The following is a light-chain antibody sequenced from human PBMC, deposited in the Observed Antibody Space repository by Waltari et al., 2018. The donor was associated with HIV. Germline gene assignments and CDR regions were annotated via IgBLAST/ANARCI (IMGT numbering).Light chain of an antibody. J-gene: IGLJ1*01. Sequence: QSALTQPASVSGSPGQSITISCPGTSSDVGNYNFVSWYQQHPGKVPKLMISDVSKRPSGVSNRLSGSKSGNTASLTISGLQAEDEADYYCCSYAGTNTYVFGSGTKVTVL. CDR2: DVS. CDR3: CSYAGTNTYV. CDR1: SSDVGNYNF. V-gene: IGLV2-23*02.